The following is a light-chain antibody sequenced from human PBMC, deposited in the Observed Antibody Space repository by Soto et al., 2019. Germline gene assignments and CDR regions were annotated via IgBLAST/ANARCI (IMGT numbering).Light chain of an antibody. CDR2: DAS. J-gene: IGKJ4*01. V-gene: IGKV1-5*01. CDR3: QQYDDYPLT. Sequence: DIQMTQSPSTLSASVGDRVTITCRASQSIKNWLALYQQKPGTAPKFLIYDASTLESGVPSRFSGSGSGTEFTLTISSLQADDFATYFCQQYDDYPLTFGGGTKVEIK. CDR1: QSIKNW.